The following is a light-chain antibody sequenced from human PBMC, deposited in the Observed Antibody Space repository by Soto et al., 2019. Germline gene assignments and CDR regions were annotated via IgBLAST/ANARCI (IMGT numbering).Light chain of an antibody. CDR3: CSYAGSRTYV. CDR2: EGS. J-gene: IGLJ1*01. CDR1: SSDVGSYNL. Sequence: QSALTQPASVSGSPGQSITISCTGTSSDVGSYNLVSWYQQHPGKAPKLMIYEGSKRPSGVSNRFSGSKSGNTASLTISGLQAEDEADYYCCSYAGSRTYVFGPGTNVTVL. V-gene: IGLV2-23*01.